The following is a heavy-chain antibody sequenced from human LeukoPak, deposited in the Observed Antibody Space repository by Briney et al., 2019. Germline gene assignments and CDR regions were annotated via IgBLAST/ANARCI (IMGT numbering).Heavy chain of an antibody. V-gene: IGHV3-33*01. CDR2: IWYDGSNK. J-gene: IGHJ4*02. Sequence: PGGSLRLSCAASGFTFSSYGMHWVRQAPGKGLEWVAVIWYDGSNKYYADSVKGRFTISRDNSKNTLYLQMNSLRAEDTAVYYCARDREYYYDSSGYLYTLPDYWGQGTLVTVSS. D-gene: IGHD3-22*01. CDR3: ARDREYYYDSSGYLYTLPDY. CDR1: GFTFSSYG.